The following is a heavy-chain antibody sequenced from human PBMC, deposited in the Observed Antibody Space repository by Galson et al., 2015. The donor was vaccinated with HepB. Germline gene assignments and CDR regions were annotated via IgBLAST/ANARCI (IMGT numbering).Heavy chain of an antibody. D-gene: IGHD1-26*01. V-gene: IGHV1-2*02. CDR1: GYTFTGYN. Sequence: SVKVSCKGSGYTFTGYNMYWVRQAPGQGLEWMGWINPNSGGTNCAQKFQGRVTMTRDTSIRTVYMELTSLTSDDTAVYYCARGRGSYCFAYWGQGSLVTVTS. CDR3: ARGRGSYCFAY. CDR2: INPNSGGT. J-gene: IGHJ4*02.